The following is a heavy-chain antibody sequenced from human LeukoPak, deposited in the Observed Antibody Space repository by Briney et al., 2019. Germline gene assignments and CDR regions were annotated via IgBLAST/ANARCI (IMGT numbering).Heavy chain of an antibody. CDR1: GGFISSYY. CDR3: ARGGTYNGILSFDP. CDR2: IYYSGST. Sequence: SETLSLTCTVSGGFISSYYWTWIRQPPGKGLEWIGNIYYSGSTNYNPSLKSRVSMSVDTSNIQFSLKLSSVTAADTAVYYCARGGTYNGILSFDPWGQGTLVTVSS. V-gene: IGHV4-59*01. J-gene: IGHJ5*02. D-gene: IGHD1-14*01.